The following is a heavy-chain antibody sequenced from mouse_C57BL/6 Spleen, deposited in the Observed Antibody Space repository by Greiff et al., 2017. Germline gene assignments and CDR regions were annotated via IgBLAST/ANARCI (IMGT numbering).Heavy chain of an antibody. CDR3: ERGGDLLLYYYAMDY. J-gene: IGHJ4*01. CDR2: IYPGSGNT. V-gene: IGHV1-66*01. CDR1: GYSFTSYY. D-gene: IGHD2-1*01. Sequence: QVQLQQSGPELVKPGASVKISCKASGYSFTSYYIHWVKQRPGQGLEWIGWIYPGSGNTKYNEKFKGKATLTADTSSSTAYMQLSSLTSEDSAFYYGERGGDLLLYYYAMDYGGQGTSVTVS.